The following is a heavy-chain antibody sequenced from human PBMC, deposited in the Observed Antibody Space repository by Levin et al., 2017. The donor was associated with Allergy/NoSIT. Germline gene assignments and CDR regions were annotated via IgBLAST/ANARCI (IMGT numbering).Heavy chain of an antibody. Sequence: GESLKISCAASGFTFSSHALHWVRQAPGEGLQWVAVISYEGTNKYYADSVKGRFTISRDNSKNTLYLQMNSLRAEDTAVYYCARDLVGSADAFDSWGQGTVVTVSS. CDR3: ARDLVGSADAFDS. D-gene: IGHD1-26*01. CDR2: ISYEGTNK. J-gene: IGHJ3*02. V-gene: IGHV3-30*04. CDR1: GFTFSSHA.